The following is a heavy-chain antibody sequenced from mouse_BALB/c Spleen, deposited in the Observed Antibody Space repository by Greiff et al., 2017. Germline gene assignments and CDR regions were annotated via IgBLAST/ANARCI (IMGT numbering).Heavy chain of an antibody. CDR3: ARDGTTATRYYFDY. J-gene: IGHJ2*01. Sequence: EVNVVESGGGLVKPGGSLKLSCAASGFTFSDYYMYWVRQTPEKRLEWVATISDGGSYTYYPDSVKGRFTISRDNAKNNLYLQMSSLKSEDTAMYYCARDGTTATRYYFDYWGQGTTLTVSS. V-gene: IGHV5-4*02. CDR1: GFTFSDYY. CDR2: ISDGGSYT. D-gene: IGHD1-2*01.